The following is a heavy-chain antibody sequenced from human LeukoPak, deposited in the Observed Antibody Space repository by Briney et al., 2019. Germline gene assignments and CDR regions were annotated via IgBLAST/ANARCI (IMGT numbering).Heavy chain of an antibody. CDR3: AIDTAAAGTGTLDY. J-gene: IGHJ4*02. CDR1: GFTLHDYA. V-gene: IGHV3-9*01. D-gene: IGHD6-13*01. Sequence: PGGSLRLSCAASGFTLHDYAMHWVRQAPGKGLEWVSGISWNSGSIGYAESVKGRFTISRHNAKNSLYLQMNSLRAEDTALYYCAIDTAAAGTGTLDYWGQGTLVTVSS. CDR2: ISWNSGSI.